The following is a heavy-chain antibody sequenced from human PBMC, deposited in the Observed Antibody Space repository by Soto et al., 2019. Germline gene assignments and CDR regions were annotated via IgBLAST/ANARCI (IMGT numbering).Heavy chain of an antibody. V-gene: IGHV3-21*01. Sequence: GSLRLSFAASGFTFSSYSMNWVRQAPGKGLEWVPSISSSSSYIYYADSVKCRFTISRDNAKNSLYLQMNSLRAEDTAVYYCAREGEDDSSGYYPGPIDYWGQGTLVTVSS. CDR2: ISSSSSYI. D-gene: IGHD3-22*01. J-gene: IGHJ4*02. CDR1: GFTFSSYS. CDR3: AREGEDDSSGYYPGPIDY.